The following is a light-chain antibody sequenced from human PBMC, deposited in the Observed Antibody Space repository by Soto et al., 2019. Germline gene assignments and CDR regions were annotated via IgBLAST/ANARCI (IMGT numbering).Light chain of an antibody. J-gene: IGLJ1*01. V-gene: IGLV2-11*01. CDR2: DVS. Sequence: QSVLTLPRSVSGSPGQSITISCTGTSSDVGGYNYVSWYRQHPGKAPKLVIYDVSKRPSGVPDRFSGSKSGNTASLTISGLQAEDEADYYCCSYAGSYTHYVFGTGTKLTVL. CDR3: CSYAGSYTHYV. CDR1: SSDVGGYNY.